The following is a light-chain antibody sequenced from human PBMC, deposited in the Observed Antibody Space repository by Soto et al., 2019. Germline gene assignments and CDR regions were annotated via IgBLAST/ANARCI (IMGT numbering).Light chain of an antibody. CDR2: EVS. Sequence: QSVLTQPPSAFGSPGQSVTISCTGTSSDVGGYNYVSWYQQHPGKAPKLMIYEVSKRPSGVPDRFSGSKSGTSASLAISGLRSEDEADYYCAAWDDSLSGRDVFGTGTKVTVL. J-gene: IGLJ1*01. CDR1: SSDVGGYNY. CDR3: AAWDDSLSGRDV. V-gene: IGLV2-8*01.